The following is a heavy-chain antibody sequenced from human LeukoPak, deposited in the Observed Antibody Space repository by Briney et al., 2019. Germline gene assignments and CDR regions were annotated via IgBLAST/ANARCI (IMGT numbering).Heavy chain of an antibody. Sequence: GGSLRLSCAASGFTFRNYVMHWVRQAPGKGLEWVAFIQYDGSNKYYADSVKGRFTISRDNAKNSLYLQMNSLRAEDTALYHCARDVGPYDYVWGSYREDAFDIWGQGTMVTVSS. CDR2: IQYDGSNK. D-gene: IGHD3-16*02. CDR3: ARDVGPYDYVWGSYREDAFDI. CDR1: GFTFRNYV. J-gene: IGHJ3*02. V-gene: IGHV3-30*02.